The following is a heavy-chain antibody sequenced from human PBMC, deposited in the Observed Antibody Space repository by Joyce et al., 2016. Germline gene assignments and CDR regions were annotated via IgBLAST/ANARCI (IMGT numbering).Heavy chain of an antibody. J-gene: IGHJ6*02. V-gene: IGHV4-59*11. CDR2: IYYSGST. Sequence: QVQLQESGPGLVKPSETLSLTCTVSGGSISIHYWSWIRQPPGKRLEWMGYIYYSGSTNYNPSLKSRVTISADTSKNQFSLKLRSVSAADTAVYYCARGLGTPYGMDVWGQGTTVTVSS. CDR3: ARGLGTPYGMDV. CDR1: GGSISIHY. D-gene: IGHD7-27*01.